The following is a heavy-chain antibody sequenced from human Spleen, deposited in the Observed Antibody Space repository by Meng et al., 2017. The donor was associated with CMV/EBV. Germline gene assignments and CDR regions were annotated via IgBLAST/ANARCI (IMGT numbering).Heavy chain of an antibody. Sequence: VQVPRWGAGLLKPSETLSLTCAVYGWSFSGYYWSWIRQPPGKGLEWIGEINHSGSTNYNPSLKSRVTISVDTSKNQFSLKLSSVTAADTAVYYCARRKGYDLNPFDYWGQGTLVTVSS. J-gene: IGHJ4*02. CDR2: INHSGST. CDR1: GWSFSGYY. V-gene: IGHV4-34*01. CDR3: ARRKGYDLNPFDY. D-gene: IGHD1-14*01.